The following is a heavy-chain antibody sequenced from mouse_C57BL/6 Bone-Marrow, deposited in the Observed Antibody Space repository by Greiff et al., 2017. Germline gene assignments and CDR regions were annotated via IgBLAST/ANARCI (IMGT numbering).Heavy chain of an antibody. D-gene: IGHD1-1*01. CDR1: GYTFTSYG. CDR2: IYPRSGNT. J-gene: IGHJ4*01. V-gene: IGHV1-81*01. CDR3: ARSPYYYGCIYYAMDY. Sequence: QVQLKQSGAELARPGASVKLSCKASGYTFTSYGISWVKQRTGQGLEWIGEIYPRSGNTYYNEKFKGKATLTADKSSSTAYMELRSLTSEDSAVYFCARSPYYYGCIYYAMDYWGQGTSGTVSS.